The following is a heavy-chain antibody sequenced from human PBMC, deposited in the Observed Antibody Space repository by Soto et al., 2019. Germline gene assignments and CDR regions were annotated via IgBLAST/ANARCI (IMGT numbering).Heavy chain of an antibody. V-gene: IGHV4-30-2*01. Sequence: QLQLQVSGSGLVKPSQTLSLTCAVSGGSISSGGYSWSWIRQPPGKGLEWIGYIYHSGTYYNPSLKSRVTISVDRSKNQFSLKLSSVTAADTAVYYCARAGGLGAVAVDYWGQGTLVTVSS. J-gene: IGHJ4*02. CDR2: IYHSGT. CDR1: GGSISSGGYS. CDR3: ARAGGLGAVAVDY. D-gene: IGHD6-19*01.